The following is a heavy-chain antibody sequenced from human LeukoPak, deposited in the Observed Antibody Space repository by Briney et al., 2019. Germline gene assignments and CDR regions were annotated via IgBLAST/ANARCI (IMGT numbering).Heavy chain of an antibody. CDR2: IKQDGSEK. J-gene: IGHJ4*02. V-gene: IGHV3-7*01. Sequence: GGSLRLSCAASGFIFSSYWMSWVRQAPGKGLEWVANIKQDGSEKYYVDSVKGRFTISRDNAKNSLYLQMNSLRAEDTAVYYCARDSLGVAAAGRPPLPSLYFDYWGQGTLVTVSS. CDR1: GFIFSSYW. CDR3: ARDSLGVAAAGRPPLPSLYFDY. D-gene: IGHD6-13*01.